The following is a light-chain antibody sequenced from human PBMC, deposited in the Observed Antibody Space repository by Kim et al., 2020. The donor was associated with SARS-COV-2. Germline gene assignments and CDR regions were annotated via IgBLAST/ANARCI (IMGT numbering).Light chain of an antibody. Sequence: SYELTQPPSVSVSPGQTASITCSGDKLGDKYACWYQQKPGQSPVLVIYQDSKRPSGIPERFSGSNSGNTATLTISGTQAMDEADYYCQAWDSTWGFGGGT. V-gene: IGLV3-1*01. CDR1: KLGDKY. CDR2: QDS. CDR3: QAWDSTWG. J-gene: IGLJ3*02.